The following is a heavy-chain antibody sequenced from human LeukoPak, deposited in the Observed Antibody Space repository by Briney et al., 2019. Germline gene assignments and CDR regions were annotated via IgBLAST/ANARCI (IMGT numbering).Heavy chain of an antibody. V-gene: IGHV3-73*01. CDR1: GLTFSDSP. J-gene: IGHJ4*01. Sequence: GGSLRLSCAASGLTFSDSPMHWVRQASGKGGEWVGGITSKADSYATAYAESVKGKFTISRDDSKNTAYLQMNSLQTEDTAVYYCTPLPTLKTFDYWGHGVLVTVSS. CDR3: TPLPTLKTFDY. D-gene: IGHD4-17*01. CDR2: ITSKADSYAT.